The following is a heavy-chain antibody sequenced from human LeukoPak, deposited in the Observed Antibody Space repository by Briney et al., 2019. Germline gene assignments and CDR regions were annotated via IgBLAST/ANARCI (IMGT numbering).Heavy chain of an antibody. D-gene: IGHD6-13*01. CDR1: GYTFTTYY. CDR2: INPSGGST. Sequence: ASVKVSCKASGYTFTTYYMHWVRQAPGQGLEWMGIINPSGGSTTYAQNFQGRVTMTRDTSTSAVYMEVSSLRSEDTAVYYCARGRIAAAGTGNWFDPWGQGTLVTVSS. V-gene: IGHV1-46*01. CDR3: ARGRIAAAGTGNWFDP. J-gene: IGHJ5*02.